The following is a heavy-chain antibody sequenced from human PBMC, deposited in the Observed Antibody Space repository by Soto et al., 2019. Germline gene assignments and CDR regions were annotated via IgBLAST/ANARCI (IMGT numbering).Heavy chain of an antibody. CDR3: AKAPDLGYCSSTSCYEEVGAFDI. V-gene: IGHV3-9*01. CDR1: GFTFDDYA. Sequence: GGSLRLSCAASGFTFDDYAMHWVRQAPGKGLEWVSGISWNSGSIGYADSVKGRFTISRDNAKNSLYLQMNSLRAEDTALYYCAKAPDLGYCSSTSCYEEVGAFDIWGQGTMVTVSS. D-gene: IGHD2-2*01. J-gene: IGHJ3*02. CDR2: ISWNSGSI.